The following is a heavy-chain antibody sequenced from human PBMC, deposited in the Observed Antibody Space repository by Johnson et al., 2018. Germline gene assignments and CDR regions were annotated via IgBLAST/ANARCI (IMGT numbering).Heavy chain of an antibody. Sequence: VQLVQSGGGLVKPGGSLRLSCAASGFTFSSYSMNWVRQAPGKGLAWVGRIKSNTDGGTTDYAAPVTGRFTISRDESKNTLFLHMNSMKTEETAVYYCTTARVADYYYYYMDVWGKGTTVTVSS. CDR1: GFTFSSYS. V-gene: IGHV3-15*01. CDR2: IKSNTDGGTT. D-gene: IGHD4-23*01. J-gene: IGHJ6*03. CDR3: TTARVADYYYYYMDV.